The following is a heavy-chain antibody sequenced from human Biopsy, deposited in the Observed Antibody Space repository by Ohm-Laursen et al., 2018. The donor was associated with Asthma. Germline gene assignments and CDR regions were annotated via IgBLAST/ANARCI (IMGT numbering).Heavy chain of an antibody. CDR2: IWFDGSKK. V-gene: IGHV3-33*01. Sequence: SLRLSCAASGFSISSYGMHWVRQAPGRGLEWVGVIWFDGSKKYYADSVKGRFTISRDNSKKMLYLQMNSLRAEDTAVYYCATNSGAYKNSLGDGLDVWGQGTTVIVSS. J-gene: IGHJ6*02. CDR3: ATNSGAYKNSLGDGLDV. D-gene: IGHD1-26*01. CDR1: GFSISSYG.